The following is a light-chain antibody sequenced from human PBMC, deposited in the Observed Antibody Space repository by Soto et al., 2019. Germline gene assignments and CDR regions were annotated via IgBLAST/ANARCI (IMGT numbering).Light chain of an antibody. J-gene: IGLJ2*01. CDR3: SSYPISTPYVV. Sequence: QSALTQPASVSGSPGQSITISFTGTSSDVGGYNYVSWYQQHPGKAPKLMIDEFRHRPSGVSNRFSGSKSGNTASLTISGLQAEDEADYYCSSYPISTPYVVFGGGTQVPVL. V-gene: IGLV2-14*01. CDR2: EFR. CDR1: SSDVGGYNY.